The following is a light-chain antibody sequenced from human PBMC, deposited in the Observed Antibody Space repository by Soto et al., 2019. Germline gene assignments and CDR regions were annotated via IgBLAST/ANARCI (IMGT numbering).Light chain of an antibody. Sequence: QSVLTQPRSVSGSPGQSVTISCTGTSSDVGGYNYVSWYQQHPGKAPKLMIYDVSNRPSGVPDRFSGSKSGNTASLTISGVQAEDEADYYCCSYAGSPWVFGGGTQLTVL. CDR2: DVS. CDR1: SSDVGGYNY. J-gene: IGLJ3*02. CDR3: CSYAGSPWV. V-gene: IGLV2-11*01.